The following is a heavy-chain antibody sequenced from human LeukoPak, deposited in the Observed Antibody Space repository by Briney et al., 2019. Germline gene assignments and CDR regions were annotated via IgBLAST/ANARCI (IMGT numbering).Heavy chain of an antibody. V-gene: IGHV3-23*01. J-gene: IGHJ4*02. CDR1: GFTFSSYA. CDR3: AKRQYYYDSSGYIDY. CDR2: LSGSCGST. Sequence: PGGSLRLSCAASGFTFSSYAMSWVRQAPGKGLEWVSALSGSCGSTYYADSVKGRFTISRDNSKNTLYLQMNSLRAEDTAVYYCAKRQYYYDSSGYIDYWGQGTLVTVSS. D-gene: IGHD3-22*01.